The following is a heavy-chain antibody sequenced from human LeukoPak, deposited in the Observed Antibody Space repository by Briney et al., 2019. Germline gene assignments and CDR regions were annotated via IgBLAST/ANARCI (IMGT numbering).Heavy chain of an antibody. V-gene: IGHV3-23*01. J-gene: IGHJ5*02. D-gene: IGHD5-18*01. CDR1: GFTFSSYA. CDR3: ARAPRGYSYAP. Sequence: GGSLRLSCAASGFTFSSYAMSWVRQAPGKGLEWVSAISGSGGSTYYADSVKGRFTISRDNSKNTLYLQMNSLRVEDTAVYYCARAPRGYSYAPWGQGTLVTVSS. CDR2: ISGSGGST.